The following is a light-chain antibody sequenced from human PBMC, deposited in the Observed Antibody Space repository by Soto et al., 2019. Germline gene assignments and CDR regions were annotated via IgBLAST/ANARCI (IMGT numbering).Light chain of an antibody. V-gene: IGLV1-47*01. CDR2: RTN. CDR1: SSNIGRNY. CDR3: AAWDDSLNGGV. Sequence: QSVQTQPPSASGTPGQRVTISCFGSSSNIGRNYIHWYQQLTGAAPTLLIYRTNQRPSEVPDRFSASKSGTSGSLAISDLRAEDEADYYCAAWDDSLNGGVFGGGTKVTVL. J-gene: IGLJ3*02.